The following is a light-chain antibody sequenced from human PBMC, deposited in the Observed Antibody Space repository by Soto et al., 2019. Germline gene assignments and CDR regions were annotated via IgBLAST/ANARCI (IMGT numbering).Light chain of an antibody. V-gene: IGKV3-15*01. CDR1: QGISTL. Sequence: EKVLTQSPATLSVSTGERATLFRRASQGISTLLAWYQQKPGQAPRLLIYAASTRAAGIPARFSGSGSGTDFTLTISRLEPEDFGVYYCQQYGSSQWTFGQGTKVDI. CDR2: AAS. J-gene: IGKJ1*01. CDR3: QQYGSSQWT.